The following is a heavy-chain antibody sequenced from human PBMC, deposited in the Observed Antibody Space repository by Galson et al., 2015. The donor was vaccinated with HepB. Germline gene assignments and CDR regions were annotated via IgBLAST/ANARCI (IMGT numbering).Heavy chain of an antibody. V-gene: IGHV3-7*01. J-gene: IGHJ4*02. CDR3: ARSWGGYFDS. CDR1: GFNSSIFW. Sequence: SLRLSCAGSGFNSSIFWMSWVRQAPGKGLEWVANIKQDGREKYYVGPVKGRFTISRDNAGNSLYLQMNSLRGEDTAVYYCARSWGGYFDSWGQGILVNCSS. CDR2: IKQDGREK. D-gene: IGHD3-10*01.